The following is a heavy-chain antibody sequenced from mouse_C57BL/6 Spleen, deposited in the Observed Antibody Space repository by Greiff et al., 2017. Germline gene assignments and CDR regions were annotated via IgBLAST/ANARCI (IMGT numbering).Heavy chain of an antibody. D-gene: IGHD1-1*01. CDR2: IYPGDGDT. J-gene: IGHJ3*01. CDR1: GYAFSSSW. V-gene: IGHV1-82*01. Sequence: QVQLQQSGPELVKPGASVKISCKASGYAFSSSWLNWVKQRPGKGLEWIGRIYPGDGDTNYNGKFKGKATLTADKSSSTAYMQLSSLTSEDSAVYFCARGTTTAYWGQGTLVTVSA. CDR3: ARGTTTAY.